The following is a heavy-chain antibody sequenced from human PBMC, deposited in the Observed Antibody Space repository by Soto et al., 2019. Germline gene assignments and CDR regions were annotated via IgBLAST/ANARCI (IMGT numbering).Heavy chain of an antibody. CDR3: ARDRGRDYVWGSYRLHYFDY. V-gene: IGHV1-18*01. CDR2: ISAYNGNT. J-gene: IGHJ4*02. CDR1: GYTFTSYG. D-gene: IGHD3-16*02. Sequence: QVQLVQSGAEVKKPGASVKVSCKASGYTFTSYGISWVRQAPGQGLEWMGWISAYNGNTNYAQKLQGRVTMTTDTSTSTAYMELRSLRSDDTAVYYCARDRGRDYVWGSYRLHYFDYWGQGTLVTVSS.